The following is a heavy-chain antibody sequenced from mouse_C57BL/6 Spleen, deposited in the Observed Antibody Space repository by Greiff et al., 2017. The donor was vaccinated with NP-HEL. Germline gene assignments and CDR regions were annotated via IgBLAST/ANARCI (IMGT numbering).Heavy chain of an antibody. V-gene: IGHV14-1*01. Sequence: VQLQQSGAELVRPGASVKLSCTASGFNIKDYYMHWVKQRPEQGLEWIGRIDPEDGDTEYAPKFQGKATMTADTSSNTAYLQLSSLTSEDTAVYYCARPGIDDGYLYYAMDYWGQGTSVTVSS. J-gene: IGHJ4*01. D-gene: IGHD2-3*01. CDR2: IDPEDGDT. CDR1: GFNIKDYY. CDR3: ARPGIDDGYLYYAMDY.